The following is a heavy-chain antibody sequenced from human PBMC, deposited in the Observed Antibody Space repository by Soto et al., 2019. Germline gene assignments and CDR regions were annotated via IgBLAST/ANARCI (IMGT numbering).Heavy chain of an antibody. CDR1: GYTFTSYG. CDR2: ISAYNGNT. Sequence: ASVKVSWKASGYTFTSYGISWVRQAPGQGLEWMGWISAYNGNTNYAQKLQGRVTMTTDTSTSTAYMELRSLRSDDTAVYYCARAPGYCSGGSCYSSPWGQGTLVTVSS. CDR3: ARAPGYCSGGSCYSSP. J-gene: IGHJ5*02. V-gene: IGHV1-18*01. D-gene: IGHD2-15*01.